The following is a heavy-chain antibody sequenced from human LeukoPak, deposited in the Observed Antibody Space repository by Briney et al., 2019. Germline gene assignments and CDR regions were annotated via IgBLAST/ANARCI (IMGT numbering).Heavy chain of an antibody. CDR3: ARDGVPGGRDV. D-gene: IGHD3-16*01. J-gene: IGHJ6*02. CDR2: IKQDGNEK. CDR1: GFSLGDYW. V-gene: IGHV3-7*01. Sequence: GGSLRLSCAASGFSLGDYWMNWVRQAPGKGLEWVANIKQDGNEKYFVDSVRGRFTISRDNAKNSLYLQMNSLRVEDTAVYYCARDGVPGGRDVWGQGTTVTVS.